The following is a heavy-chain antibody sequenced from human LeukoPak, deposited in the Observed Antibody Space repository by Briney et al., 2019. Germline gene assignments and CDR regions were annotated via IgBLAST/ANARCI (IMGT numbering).Heavy chain of an antibody. CDR3: ARGEWELGVYAFDI. Sequence: ASVKVSCKASGYTFTGYYMHWVRQAPGQGLEGMGWTNPNSGGTNYAQKFQGRVTMTRDTSISTAYMELSRLRTDDTAVYYCARGEWELGVYAFDIWGQGTMVTVSS. D-gene: IGHD1-26*01. CDR2: TNPNSGGT. J-gene: IGHJ3*02. V-gene: IGHV1-2*02. CDR1: GYTFTGYY.